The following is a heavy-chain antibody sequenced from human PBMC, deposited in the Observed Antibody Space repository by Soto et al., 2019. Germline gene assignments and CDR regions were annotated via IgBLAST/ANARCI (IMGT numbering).Heavy chain of an antibody. D-gene: IGHD1-1*01. CDR1: GGSISSYY. CDR2: IYYSGST. CDR3: ARQWGTDAFDI. Sequence: SETLSLTCTVSGGSISSYYWSWIRQPPGKGLEWIGYIYYSGSTNYNPSLKSRVTISVDTSKNQFSLKLSSVTAADTAVYYCARQWGTDAFDIWGQGTLVTVS. J-gene: IGHJ3*02. V-gene: IGHV4-59*08.